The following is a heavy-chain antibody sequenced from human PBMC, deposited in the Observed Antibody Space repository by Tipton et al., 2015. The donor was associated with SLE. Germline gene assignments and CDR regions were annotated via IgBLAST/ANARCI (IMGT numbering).Heavy chain of an antibody. J-gene: IGHJ6*02. D-gene: IGHD3-22*01. CDR3: AKDLTPLITMIARYGMDV. V-gene: IGHV3-23*01. CDR2: ISGSGGST. Sequence: GSLRLSCAASGFTFSSYAMSWVRQAPGKGLEWVSAISGSGGSTYYADSVKGRFTISRDNSKNTLYLQMNSLRAEDTAVYYCAKDLTPLITMIARYGMDVWGQGTTVTVSS. CDR1: GFTFSSYA.